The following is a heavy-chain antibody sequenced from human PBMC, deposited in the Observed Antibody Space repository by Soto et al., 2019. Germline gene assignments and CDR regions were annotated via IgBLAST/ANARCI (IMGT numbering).Heavy chain of an antibody. CDR1: GFTFSSYA. CDR2: ISYDGSNK. V-gene: IGHV3-30-3*01. D-gene: IGHD1-7*01. J-gene: IGHJ3*02. Sequence: QVQLVESGGGVVQPGRSLRLSCAASGFTFSSYAMHWVRQAPGKGLEWVAVISYDGSNKYYADSVKGRFTISRDNSKNTLYLQMNSLRAEDTAVYYCARDANPNWNFCSDDAFDIWGQGTMVTVSS. CDR3: ARDANPNWNFCSDDAFDI.